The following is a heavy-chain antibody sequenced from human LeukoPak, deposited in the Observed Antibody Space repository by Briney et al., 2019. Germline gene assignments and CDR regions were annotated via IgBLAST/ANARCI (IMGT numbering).Heavy chain of an antibody. CDR3: ARGGCSGGSCYPRYYYGMDV. CDR1: GSTFSSYD. V-gene: IGHV3-13*05. Sequence: GGSLRLSCAASGSTFSSYDMHWVRQATGKGLEWVSAIGTAGDPYYPGSVKGRFTISRENAKNSLYLQMNSLRAGDTAVYYCARGGCSGGSCYPRYYYGMDVWGKGTTVTVSS. CDR2: IGTAGDP. J-gene: IGHJ6*04. D-gene: IGHD2-15*01.